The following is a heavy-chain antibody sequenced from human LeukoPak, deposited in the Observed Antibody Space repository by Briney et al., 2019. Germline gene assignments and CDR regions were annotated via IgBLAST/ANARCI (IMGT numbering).Heavy chain of an antibody. V-gene: IGHV1-3*01. Sequence: GASVKVSCKASGYTFTSYGISWVRQAPGQGLEWMGWINAGNGNTKYSQKFQGRVTITRDTSASTAYMELSSLRSEDTAVYYCARGRVRYFDWFHKSPYFDYWGQGTLVTVSS. CDR2: INAGNGNT. CDR1: GYTFTSYG. CDR3: ARGRVRYFDWFHKSPYFDY. J-gene: IGHJ4*02. D-gene: IGHD3-9*01.